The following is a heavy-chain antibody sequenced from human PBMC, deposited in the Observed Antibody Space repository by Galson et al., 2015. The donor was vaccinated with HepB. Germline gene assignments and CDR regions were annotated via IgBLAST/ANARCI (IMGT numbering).Heavy chain of an antibody. V-gene: IGHV3-30*02. CDR1: GFTFSSYG. Sequence: SLRLSCAASGFTFSSYGMHWVRQAPGKGLEWVAFIRYDGSNKYYADSVKGRFTISRDNSKNTLYLQMNSLRAEDTAVYYCAKEGCAATVPIFDYWGQGTLVTVSS. CDR3: AKEGCAATVPIFDY. CDR2: IRYDGSNK. D-gene: IGHD2-15*01. J-gene: IGHJ4*02.